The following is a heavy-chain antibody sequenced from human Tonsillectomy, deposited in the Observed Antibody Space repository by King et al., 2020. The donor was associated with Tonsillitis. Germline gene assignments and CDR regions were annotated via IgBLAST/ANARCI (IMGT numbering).Heavy chain of an antibody. D-gene: IGHD5-12*01. CDR3: ASLKEAKIVATIGVSL. J-gene: IGHJ4*02. Sequence: VQLQQWGAGLLKPSETLSLTCAVYGGSFSGYYWSWIRQPPGKGLEWIGEINHSGSTNYNPSLKSRVTISVDTSKKQFSLNLSSVTAADTAVYYCASLKEAKIVATIGVSLWGQGTLVTVSS. CDR1: GGSFSGYY. V-gene: IGHV4-34*01. CDR2: INHSGST.